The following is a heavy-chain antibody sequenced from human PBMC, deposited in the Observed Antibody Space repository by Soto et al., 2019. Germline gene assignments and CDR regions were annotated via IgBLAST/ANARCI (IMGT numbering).Heavy chain of an antibody. CDR3: ARRMTWSLWCFDL. Sequence: QVQLLQSGAEVKKPGTSVRVSCRASGYTFKDYDINWVRRAPGQGLEWMGWMNPNSGNTAYARKFHDRITMTRSVSARTAFMELSSLTPEATAVYYCARRMTWSLWCFDLWGSGTQVTVSS. CDR1: GYTFKDYD. J-gene: IGHJ2*01. CDR2: MNPNSGNT. D-gene: IGHD3-3*01. V-gene: IGHV1-8*01.